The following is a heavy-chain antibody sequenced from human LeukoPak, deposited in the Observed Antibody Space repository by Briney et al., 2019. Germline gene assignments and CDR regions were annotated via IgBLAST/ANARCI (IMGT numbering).Heavy chain of an antibody. D-gene: IGHD1-26*01. J-gene: IGHJ4*02. CDR2: TYYRSKWYN. V-gene: IGHV6-1*01. Sequence: SQTLSLTCAISGDSVSSNSAAWNWIRQSPSRGLGWLGRTYYRSKWYNDYAVSVKSRITINPDTSKNQFSLQLNSVTPEDTAVYYCARGLSRVGATGFDYWGQGTLVTVSS. CDR3: ARGLSRVGATGFDY. CDR1: GDSVSSNSAA.